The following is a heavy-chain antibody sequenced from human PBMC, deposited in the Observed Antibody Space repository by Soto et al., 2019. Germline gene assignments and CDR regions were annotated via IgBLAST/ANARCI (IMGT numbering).Heavy chain of an antibody. J-gene: IGHJ1*01. Sequence: GESLKISCKGSGYSLTSYWIGWVRQMPGKNLEWVGRIDPSDSYTSYSPSLEGHVTISLDKSTSTVYLQWSSLKASDTAMYYWGRPPHVLGETTWHSQNGGQGTWVPVSS. CDR1: GYSLTSYW. V-gene: IGHV5-10-1*01. D-gene: IGHD2-8*02. CDR2: IDPSDSYT. CDR3: GRPPHVLGETTWHSQN.